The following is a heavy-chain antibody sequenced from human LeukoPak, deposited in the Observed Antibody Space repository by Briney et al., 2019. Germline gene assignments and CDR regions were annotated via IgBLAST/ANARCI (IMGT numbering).Heavy chain of an antibody. CDR2: ISAYNGNT. V-gene: IGHV1-18*01. CDR1: RYTFTSYG. J-gene: IGHJ4*02. CDR3: ARDDTIFGVVTPVDY. Sequence: ASVKVSCKASRYTFTSYGISWVRQAPGQGLEWMGWISAYNGNTNYAQKLQGRVTMTTDTSTSTAYMELRSLRSDDTAVYYCARDDTIFGVVTPVDYWGQGTLVTVSS. D-gene: IGHD3-3*01.